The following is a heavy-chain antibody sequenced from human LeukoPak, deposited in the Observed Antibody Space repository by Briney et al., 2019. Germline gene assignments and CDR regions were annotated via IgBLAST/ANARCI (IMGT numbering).Heavy chain of an antibody. Sequence: GGSLRLSCSASGFSFSSYAMHWVRQAPGKGLEYVSAISNSGGDTYYADSVKGRFTISRDNSKNTLYLQMSSLRTEDTALYYCVKGPTTVTLLDYWGQGTLVTVSS. CDR2: ISNSGGDT. CDR3: VKGPTTVTLLDY. J-gene: IGHJ4*02. V-gene: IGHV3-64D*06. CDR1: GFSFSSYA. D-gene: IGHD4-11*01.